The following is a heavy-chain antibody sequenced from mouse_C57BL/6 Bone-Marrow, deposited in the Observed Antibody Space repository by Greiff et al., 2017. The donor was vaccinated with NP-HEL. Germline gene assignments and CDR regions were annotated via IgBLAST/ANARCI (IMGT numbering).Heavy chain of an antibody. V-gene: IGHV5-6*01. J-gene: IGHJ2*01. Sequence: EVMLVESGGDLVKPGGSLKLSCAASGFTFSSYGMSWVRQTPDKRLEWVATISSGGSYTYYLDSVKGRFTISRDNAKNTLYLQMSSLKSEDTAMYYCARHGLRDWGQGTTLTVSS. CDR1: GFTFSSYG. CDR2: ISSGGSYT. CDR3: ARHGLRD. D-gene: IGHD2-4*01.